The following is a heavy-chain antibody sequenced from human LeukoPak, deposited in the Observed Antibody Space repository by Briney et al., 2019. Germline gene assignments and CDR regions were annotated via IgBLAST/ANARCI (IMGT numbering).Heavy chain of an antibody. D-gene: IGHD3-22*01. CDR1: GFTFSSYG. V-gene: IGHV3-23*01. CDR2: ISGSGGST. J-gene: IGHJ4*02. CDR3: AKDPYYYDSSGYSY. Sequence: GGTLRLSCAASGFTFSSYGMNWVRQAPGKGLEWVSAISGSGGSTYYADSVKGRFTISRDNSKNTLYLQMNSLRAEDTAVYYCAKDPYYYDSSGYSYWGQGTLVTVSS.